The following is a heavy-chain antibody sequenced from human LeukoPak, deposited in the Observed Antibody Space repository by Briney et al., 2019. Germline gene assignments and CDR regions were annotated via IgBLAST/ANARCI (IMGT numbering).Heavy chain of an antibody. J-gene: IGHJ4*02. CDR1: GGSISSSSYY. Sequence: PSETLSLTCTVSGGSISSSSYYWGWIRQPPGKGLEWIGSIYYSGSTYYNPSLKSRVTISVDTSKNQFSLKLSSVTAADTAVYYCAGHTYYYDSSGYYFPYYWGQGTLVTVSS. D-gene: IGHD3-22*01. V-gene: IGHV4-39*01. CDR2: IYYSGST. CDR3: AGHTYYYDSSGYYFPYY.